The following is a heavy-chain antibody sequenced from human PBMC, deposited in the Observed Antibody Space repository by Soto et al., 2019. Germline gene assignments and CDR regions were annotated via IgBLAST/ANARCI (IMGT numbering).Heavy chain of an antibody. CDR1: GGSFSGYY. D-gene: IGHD3-3*01. CDR2: INHSGST. J-gene: IGHJ6*02. V-gene: IGHV4-34*01. Sequence: SETLSLTCAVYGGSFSGYYWSWIRQPPGKGLEWIGEINHSGSTNYNPSLKSRVTISVDTSKNQFSLKLSSVTAADTAVYYCARDRHPPTTLRIFGVVHSYGMDVWGQGTTVTVSS. CDR3: ARDRHPPTTLRIFGVVHSYGMDV.